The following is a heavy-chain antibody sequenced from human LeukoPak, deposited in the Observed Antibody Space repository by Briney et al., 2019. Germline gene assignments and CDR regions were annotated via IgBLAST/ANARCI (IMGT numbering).Heavy chain of an antibody. Sequence: GRSLRLSCTTAGFTFSRFAIHWVRQAPGKGLEWVAVISYDGSNRDYTDSVKGRFTISRDNSKNTVYLQMDSLRVEDTAVYYCARTRWEQVATPSSLDYWGQGTLVTVSS. CDR2: ISYDGSNR. D-gene: IGHD1-26*01. CDR1: GFTFSRFA. V-gene: IGHV3-30*04. CDR3: ARTRWEQVATPSSLDY. J-gene: IGHJ4*02.